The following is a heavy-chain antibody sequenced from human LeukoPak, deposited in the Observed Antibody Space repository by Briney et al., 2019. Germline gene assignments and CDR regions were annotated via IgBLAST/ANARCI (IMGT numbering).Heavy chain of an antibody. V-gene: IGHV3-33*01. CDR2: IWYDGSNK. CDR1: GFTFSNYD. CDR3: ARDDYGGKLDI. J-gene: IGHJ3*02. D-gene: IGHD4-23*01. Sequence: GKSLRLSCAASGFTFSNYDMHWVRQAPGKGLEWVAVIWYDGSNKYYADSVKGRFTISRDNSKNTLYLQMNSLRAEDTAVYYCARDDYGGKLDIWGQGTVVTVSS.